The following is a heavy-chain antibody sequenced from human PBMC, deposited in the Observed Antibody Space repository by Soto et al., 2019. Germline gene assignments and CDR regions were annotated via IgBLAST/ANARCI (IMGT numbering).Heavy chain of an antibody. CDR1: GGSFSSGGYY. CDR2: ISYSGST. J-gene: IGHJ4*02. D-gene: IGHD1-26*01. Sequence: QVQLQESGPGLVKPSQTLSLTCTVSGGSFSSGGYYWNWIRQRPGKGLEWIGYISYSGSTYYNPSLKSRLTLSLDPSKNQFSLKLSSVAAADPAVFYCARDSGSYSWFDYWGQGTLVTVSS. V-gene: IGHV4-31*03. CDR3: ARDSGSYSWFDY.